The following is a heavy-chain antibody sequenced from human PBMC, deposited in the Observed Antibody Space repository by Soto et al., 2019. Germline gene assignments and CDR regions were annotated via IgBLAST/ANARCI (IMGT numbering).Heavy chain of an antibody. V-gene: IGHV3-49*03. J-gene: IGHJ4*02. Sequence: GGSLRLSCTASGFTFGDYAMSWFRQAPGKGLEWVGFIRSKAYGGTTEYAASVKGRFTISRDDSKSIAYLQMNSLKTEDTAVYYCTRLTDYGDYRGIFDYWGQGTLVTVSS. CDR1: GFTFGDYA. CDR2: IRSKAYGGTT. D-gene: IGHD4-17*01. CDR3: TRLTDYGDYRGIFDY.